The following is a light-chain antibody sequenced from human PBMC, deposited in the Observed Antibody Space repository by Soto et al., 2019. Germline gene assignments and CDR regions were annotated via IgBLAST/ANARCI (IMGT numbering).Light chain of an antibody. CDR2: AAS. CDR3: QQYNNWPRT. Sequence: EILMTQSPATLSVSPGERATLSCRASQSLSSNLAWYQQKPGQAPRLLIHAASTRTTGIPARFSGSGSGTEFTLTITSLQSEDFAVYYCQQYNNWPRTFGQGTKVDI. J-gene: IGKJ1*01. CDR1: QSLSSN. V-gene: IGKV3-15*01.